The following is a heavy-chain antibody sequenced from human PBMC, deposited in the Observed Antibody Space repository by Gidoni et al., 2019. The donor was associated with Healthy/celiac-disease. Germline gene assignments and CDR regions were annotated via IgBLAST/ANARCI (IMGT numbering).Heavy chain of an antibody. V-gene: IGHV3-33*01. CDR1: GFPFSSYG. Sequence: QVQLVESGGGVVQPGRSLRLACAASGFPFSSYGMHWVRQAPGKGLEWVAVIWYDGSNKYYADSVKGRFTISRDNSKNTLYLQMNSLRAEDTAVYYCARGRGQWLVRYYFDYWGQGTLVTVSS. CDR3: ARGRGQWLVRYYFDY. CDR2: IWYDGSNK. J-gene: IGHJ4*02. D-gene: IGHD6-19*01.